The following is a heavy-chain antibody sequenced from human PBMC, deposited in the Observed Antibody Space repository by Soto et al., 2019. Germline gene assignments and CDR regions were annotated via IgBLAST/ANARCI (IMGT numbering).Heavy chain of an antibody. J-gene: IGHJ4*02. V-gene: IGHV4-30-4*01. CDR3: ARGPSGDKVDS. CDR1: GGSISTVDYW. D-gene: IGHD7-27*01. CDR2: IYDGGRT. Sequence: QVQLQESGPGLVKPSQTLSLTCTVSGGSISTVDYWWSWIRQSPDMGLEWIGHIYDGGRTYNNPSLESRVTMLVDPSKSQLSLTLRSVSAADTAFYYCARGPSGDKVDSWGQGTLVTVSS.